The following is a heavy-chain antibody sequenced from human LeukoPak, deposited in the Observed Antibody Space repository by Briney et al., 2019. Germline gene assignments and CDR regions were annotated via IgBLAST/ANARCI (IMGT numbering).Heavy chain of an antibody. CDR3: ARDQYDFWSGYCDY. J-gene: IGHJ4*02. CDR2: ISGSGGST. V-gene: IGHV3-23*01. D-gene: IGHD3-3*01. CDR1: GFTFDSYA. Sequence: GGSLRLSCAASGFTFDSYAMTWVRQAPGKGLEWVSAISGSGGSTFYADSVKGRFTISRDNSKNTLYLQMNSLRAEDTAVYYCARDQYDFWSGYCDYWGQGTLVTVSS.